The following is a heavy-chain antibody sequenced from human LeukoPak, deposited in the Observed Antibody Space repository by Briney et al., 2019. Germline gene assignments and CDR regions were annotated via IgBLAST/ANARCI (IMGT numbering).Heavy chain of an antibody. V-gene: IGHV4-39*01. CDR3: GRSLNDAWFDP. Sequence: SETLSLTCTVSGGSVSSYEYYWGWIRQPPGKGLEWIGNTYYSGSTYYNPSLKSRLTMSVDTSKNQFSLKMSSVTAADTAVYFCGRSLNDAWFDPWGQGTLVTVSS. J-gene: IGHJ5*02. D-gene: IGHD1-1*01. CDR1: GGSVSSYEYY. CDR2: TYYSGST.